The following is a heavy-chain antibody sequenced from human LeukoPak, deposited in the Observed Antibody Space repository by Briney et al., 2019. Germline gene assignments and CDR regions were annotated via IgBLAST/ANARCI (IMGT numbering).Heavy chain of an antibody. D-gene: IGHD2-2*01. CDR1: GYTFTSYG. CDR2: ISAYNGNT. Sequence: GASVKVSCKASGYTFTSYGISWVRQAPGQGLEWMGWISAYNGNTNYAQKLQGRDTMTTDTSTSTAYMELRSLRSDDTAVYYCARVPPPLGYCSSTSCPFDYWGQGTLVTVSS. CDR3: ARVPPPLGYCSSTSCPFDY. J-gene: IGHJ4*02. V-gene: IGHV1-18*04.